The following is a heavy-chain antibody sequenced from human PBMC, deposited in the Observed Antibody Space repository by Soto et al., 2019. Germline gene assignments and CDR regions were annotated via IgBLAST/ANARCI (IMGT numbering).Heavy chain of an antibody. D-gene: IGHD5-18*01. CDR1: GYTFTSYG. CDR3: ARETVTLDHGYGWFDP. V-gene: IGHV1-18*01. J-gene: IGHJ5*02. Sequence: QVQLVQSGAEVKRPGASVKVSCKASGYTFTSYGISWVRQAPGQGLEWMGWISAYNGNTNYAQKLQGRVTMTTDTSTSTAYMELRSLRSDDTAVYYCARETVTLDHGYGWFDPWGQGTLVTVSS. CDR2: ISAYNGNT.